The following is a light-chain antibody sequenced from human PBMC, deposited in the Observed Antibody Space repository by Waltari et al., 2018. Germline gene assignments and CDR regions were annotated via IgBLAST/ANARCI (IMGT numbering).Light chain of an antibody. CDR2: DDS. CDR1: RLGSKS. J-gene: IGLJ2*01. V-gene: IGLV3-21*02. CDR3: QVWESSVV. Sequence: SYVLTQPPSASVAPGQTARITCWGDRLGSKSVHWYQQKPGQAPVLVVFDDSDRPSGISERFSGSISGPTATLTISRVEAGDEADYYCQVWESSVVFGGGTKLTVL.